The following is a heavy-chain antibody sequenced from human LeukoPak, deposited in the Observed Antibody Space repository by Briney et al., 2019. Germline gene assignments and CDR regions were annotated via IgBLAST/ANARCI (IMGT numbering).Heavy chain of an antibody. CDR1: GGSFSGYY. CDR3: ARGLNYYDSSGYFDY. CDR2: INHSGST. D-gene: IGHD3-22*01. Sequence: SETLSLTCAVYGGSFSGYYWSWIRQPPGKGLEWIGEINHSGSTNYNPSLKSRVTISVDTSKNQFSLKLSSVTAADTAVYYCARGLNYYDSSGYFDYWGQGTLVTVSS. J-gene: IGHJ4*02. V-gene: IGHV4-34*01.